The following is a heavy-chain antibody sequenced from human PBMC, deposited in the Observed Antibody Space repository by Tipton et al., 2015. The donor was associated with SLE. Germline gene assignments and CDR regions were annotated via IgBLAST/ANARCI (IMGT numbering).Heavy chain of an antibody. J-gene: IGHJ3*02. D-gene: IGHD6-13*01. CDR1: GGSISSSSYY. CDR3: ARVGFSIAAAGTYAFDI. Sequence: TLSLTCTVSGGSISSSSYYWGWIRQPPGKGLEWIGRIYYSGSTYYNPSLKSRVTISVDTSKNQFSLKLSSVTAADTAVYYCARVGFSIAAAGTYAFDIWGQGTMVTVSS. CDR2: IYYSGST. V-gene: IGHV4-39*07.